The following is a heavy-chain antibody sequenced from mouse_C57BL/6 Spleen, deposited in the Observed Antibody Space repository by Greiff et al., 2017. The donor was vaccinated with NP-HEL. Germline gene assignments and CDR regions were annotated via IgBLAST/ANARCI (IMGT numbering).Heavy chain of an antibody. J-gene: IGHJ1*03. Sequence: QVQLQQSGADLARPGASVKMSCKASGYTFTSYTMHWVKQRPGQGLEWIGYINPSSGYTKYNQKLKDKATLTVDKSSSTAYMQLSSLTSEDSAVYDWAMEVLTTVVGDWYFDVWGTGTMVTVSS. CDR3: AMEVLTTVVGDWYFDV. CDR2: INPSSGYT. CDR1: GYTFTSYT. V-gene: IGHV1-4*01. D-gene: IGHD1-1*01.